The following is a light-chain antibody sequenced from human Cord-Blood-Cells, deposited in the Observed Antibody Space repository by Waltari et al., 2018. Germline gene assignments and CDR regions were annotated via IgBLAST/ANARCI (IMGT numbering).Light chain of an antibody. J-gene: IGLJ2*01. CDR2: DVS. CDR3: SSYTSSSTVV. V-gene: IGLV2-14*01. CDR1: SSDVGGYNY. Sequence: QSALTQPASVSGSPGQSITISCTGTSSDVGGYNYVSWYQQHPGKAPKLMIYDVSNRPSGFSNRFSGSKSGNTASLTIPGLQAEDEADYYCSSYTSSSTVVFGGGTKLTVL.